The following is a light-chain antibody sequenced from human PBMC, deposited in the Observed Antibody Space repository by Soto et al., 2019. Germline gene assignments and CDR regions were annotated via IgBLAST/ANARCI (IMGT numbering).Light chain of an antibody. CDR3: QQYFNWPPET. J-gene: IGKJ1*01. CDR2: GAS. V-gene: IGKV3-15*01. CDR1: QPVSSN. Sequence: EIVMTQAPATLSVSPGERATLSCRASQPVSSNLAWYQQKPGQAPRLLIYGASNRATGIPARFSGSGSGTEFTLTISSLQSEDFAVYYCQQYFNWPPETFGQGTKVEIK.